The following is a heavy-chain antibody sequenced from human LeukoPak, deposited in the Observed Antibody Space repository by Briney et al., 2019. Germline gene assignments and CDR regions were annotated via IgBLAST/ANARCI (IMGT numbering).Heavy chain of an antibody. Sequence: GGSLRLSCAASGFTVSNNYMNWVRQAPGKGLEWVSVTYSSGSTYYADSVKGRFTISRHNSKNTLYLQMNSLRPEDTAVYYCVYVDTVMATGDYWGQGTLVTVSS. J-gene: IGHJ4*02. D-gene: IGHD5-18*01. CDR1: GFTVSNNY. CDR3: VYVDTVMATGDY. CDR2: TYSSGST. V-gene: IGHV3-53*04.